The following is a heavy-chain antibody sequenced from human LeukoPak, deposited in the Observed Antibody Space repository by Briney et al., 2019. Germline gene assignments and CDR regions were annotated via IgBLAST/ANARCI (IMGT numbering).Heavy chain of an antibody. CDR3: ATATYSSGWFVFDY. CDR2: IYYSGST. J-gene: IGHJ4*02. CDR1: GGSISSCY. D-gene: IGHD6-19*01. V-gene: IGHV4-59*01. Sequence: NSSETLSLTCTVPGGSISSCYWSWIRQPPGKGLEWIGYIYYSGSTNYNPSLKSRVTISVDTSKNQFSLKLSSVAAADTAVYYCATATYSSGWFVFDYWGQGTLVTVSS.